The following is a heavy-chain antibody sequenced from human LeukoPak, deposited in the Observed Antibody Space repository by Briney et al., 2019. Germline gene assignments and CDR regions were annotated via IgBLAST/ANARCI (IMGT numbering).Heavy chain of an antibody. D-gene: IGHD6-19*01. V-gene: IGHV3-23*01. Sequence: GGSLRLSCEGSGFSFNGYAMSWVRQAPGEGLEWGALTGGSDADTHYAASVKGRFSISRDTSENRLFLQMNSLRPDDSALYYCTKDLMTGFSSGWYLAYWGQGTLVTVSS. CDR1: GFSFNGYA. CDR3: TKDLMTGFSSGWYLAY. CDR2: TGGSDADT. J-gene: IGHJ4*02.